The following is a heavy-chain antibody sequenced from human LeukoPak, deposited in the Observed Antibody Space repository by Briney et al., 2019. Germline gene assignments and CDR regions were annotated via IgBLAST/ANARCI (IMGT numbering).Heavy chain of an antibody. V-gene: IGHV1-69*13. J-gene: IGHJ5*02. CDR3: ATGVVPAAILNWFDP. Sequence: ASVKVSCKASGGTFSSYAISWVRQAPGQGLERMGGIIPIFGTANYAQKFQGRVTITADESTSTAYMELSSLRSEDTAVYYCATGVVPAAILNWFDPWGQGTLVTVSS. CDR1: GGTFSSYA. D-gene: IGHD2-2*01. CDR2: IIPIFGTA.